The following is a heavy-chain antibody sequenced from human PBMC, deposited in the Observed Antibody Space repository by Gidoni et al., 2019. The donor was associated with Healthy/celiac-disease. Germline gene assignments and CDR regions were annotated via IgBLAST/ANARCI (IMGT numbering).Heavy chain of an antibody. Sequence: EVQLLESGGGLVQPGASLSLSCAASGFTFSSYPMSWVRQAPGKGLQWGSAISGRGGSTYYADSVKGRFTISRDNSKNTLYLQMNSLRAEDTAVYYCAKDRGRVVVIPLIRGAFDILGQGTMVTVSS. V-gene: IGHV3-23*01. J-gene: IGHJ3*02. CDR3: AKDRGRVVVIPLIRGAFDI. D-gene: IGHD3-22*01. CDR1: GFTFSSYP. CDR2: ISGRGGST.